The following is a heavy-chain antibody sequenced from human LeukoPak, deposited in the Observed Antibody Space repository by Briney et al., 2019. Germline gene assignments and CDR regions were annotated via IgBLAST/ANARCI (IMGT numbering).Heavy chain of an antibody. J-gene: IGHJ2*01. CDR1: GGSISSYC. D-gene: IGHD6-19*01. CDR3: ASLIAVAGTAHPDWYFDL. CDR2: IYYSGST. Sequence: SETLSLTCTVSGGSISSYCWSWIRQPPGKGLEWIGYIYYSGSTNYNPSLKSRVTISVDTSKNQFSLKLSSVTAADTAVYYCASLIAVAGTAHPDWYFDLWGRGTLVTVSS. V-gene: IGHV4-59*01.